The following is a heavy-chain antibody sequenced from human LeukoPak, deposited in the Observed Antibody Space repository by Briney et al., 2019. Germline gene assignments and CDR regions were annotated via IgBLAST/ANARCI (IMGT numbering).Heavy chain of an antibody. CDR2: INHSGST. J-gene: IGHJ5*02. V-gene: IGHV4-34*01. CDR3: ARETDIVVVPASAGWFAA. D-gene: IGHD2-2*01. Sequence: PSETLSLTCAVYGGSFSGYYWSWIRQPPGKGLEWIGEINHSGSTNYNPSLKSRVTISVDTSKNQFSLKLSSVTAADTAVYYCARETDIVVVPASAGWFAAWGQGTLVTV. CDR1: GGSFSGYY.